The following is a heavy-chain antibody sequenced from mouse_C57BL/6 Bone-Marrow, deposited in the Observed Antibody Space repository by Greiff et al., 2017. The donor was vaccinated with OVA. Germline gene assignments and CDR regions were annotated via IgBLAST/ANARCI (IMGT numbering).Heavy chain of an antibody. J-gene: IGHJ2*01. D-gene: IGHD1-1*01. CDR2: IDPSDSET. CDR3: ASGYYGRRDY. CDR1: GYTFTSYW. Sequence: VQLQQPGAELVRPGSSVKLSCKASGYTFTSYWMHWVKQRPIQGLEWIGNIDPSDSETHYNQKFKDKATLTVDKSSSTAYMQLSSLTSEDSAVYYCASGYYGRRDYWGQGTTLTVSS. V-gene: IGHV1-52*01.